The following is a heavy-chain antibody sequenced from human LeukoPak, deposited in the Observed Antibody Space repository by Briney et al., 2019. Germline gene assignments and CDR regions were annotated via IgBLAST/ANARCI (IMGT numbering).Heavy chain of an antibody. V-gene: IGHV4-39*01. CDR2: VFYSGST. Sequence: SEALSLTCTVSGGSISSGGYYWSWIRQHPGKGLEWIGAVFYSGSTYYSPSLKSRVTMSVDTSRNQFSLKLTSVTAADTAVYFCARLYCISTSCNAYGVGSFDIWGQGTMVTVSS. CDR1: GGSISSGGYY. CDR3: ARLYCISTSCNAYGVGSFDI. D-gene: IGHD2-2*01. J-gene: IGHJ3*02.